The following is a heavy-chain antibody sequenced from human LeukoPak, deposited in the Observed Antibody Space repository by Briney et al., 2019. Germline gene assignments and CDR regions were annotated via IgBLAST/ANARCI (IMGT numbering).Heavy chain of an antibody. V-gene: IGHV1-46*02. J-gene: IGHJ6*02. Sequence: GASVKVSCKASAYTFKNYYMHWVRQAPGQGLEWMGRISLSAGSISYAQKFRGSLTISRDTSTSTVYMELSSLRSEDTAAYYCAKDAGDKSNYYGLDVWGQGTTVTVSS. CDR3: AKDAGDKSNYYGLDV. D-gene: IGHD1-26*01. CDR2: ISLSAGSI. CDR1: AYTFKNYY.